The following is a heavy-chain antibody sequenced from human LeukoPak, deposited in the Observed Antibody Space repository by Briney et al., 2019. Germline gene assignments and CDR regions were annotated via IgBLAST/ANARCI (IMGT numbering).Heavy chain of an antibody. J-gene: IGHJ4*02. V-gene: IGHV4-59*11. Sequence: SETLSLTCTVSGGSMNSHYWNWIRQPPGKGLEWIGHVHYSGSTNYNPSLNSRVTISADTSKNQFSLKVSSVTAAGTAVYYCVAAPNWSYFDDWGLGTLVTVSS. CDR2: VHYSGST. CDR3: VAAPNWSYFDD. D-gene: IGHD1-1*01. CDR1: GGSMNSHY.